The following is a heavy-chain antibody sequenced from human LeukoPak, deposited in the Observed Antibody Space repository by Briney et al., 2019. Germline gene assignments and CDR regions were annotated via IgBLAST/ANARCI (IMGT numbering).Heavy chain of an antibody. V-gene: IGHV4-39*07. CDR3: ARDWGGEIHEDY. Sequence: PSETLSLTCTVSGGSISSSSYYWGWIRQPPGKGLEWIGSIYYSGSTYYNPSPKSRVTISVDTSKNQFSLKLSSVTAADTAVYYCARDWGGEIHEDYGGREPLVTVSS. J-gene: IGHJ4*02. D-gene: IGHD3-16*01. CDR1: GGSISSSSYY. CDR2: IYYSGST.